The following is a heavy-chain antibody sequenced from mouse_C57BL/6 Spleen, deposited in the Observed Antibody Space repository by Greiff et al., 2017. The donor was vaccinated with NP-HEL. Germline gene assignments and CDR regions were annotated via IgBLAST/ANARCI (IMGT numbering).Heavy chain of an antibody. CDR1: GFSLSTFGMG. Sequence: QVTLKVSGPGILQPSQTLSLTCSFSGFSLSTFGMGVGWIRQPSGKGLEWLAHIWWDDDKYYNPALKSRLTISKDTSKNQVFLKIANVDTADTATYYCARNEGLYDGYYVDYFDYWGQGTTLTVSS. CDR3: ARNEGLYDGYYVDYFDY. J-gene: IGHJ2*01. V-gene: IGHV8-8*01. D-gene: IGHD2-3*01. CDR2: IWWDDDK.